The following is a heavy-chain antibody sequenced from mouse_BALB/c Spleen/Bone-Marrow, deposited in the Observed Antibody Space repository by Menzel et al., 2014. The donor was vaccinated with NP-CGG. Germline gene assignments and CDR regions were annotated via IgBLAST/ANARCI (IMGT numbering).Heavy chain of an antibody. Sequence: EVQRVESGGGLVQPGGSLKLSCAASGFDFSRYWMSWVRQAPGKGLQWIGEINPESNTINYTPSLKDKFIISRDYAKNTLYLQMSKVRSEDTALYCCARLGYYGWFAYWGQGTLVTVSA. D-gene: IGHD2-3*01. V-gene: IGHV4-1*02. CDR3: ARLGYYGWFAY. CDR2: INPESNTI. CDR1: GFDFSRYW. J-gene: IGHJ3*01.